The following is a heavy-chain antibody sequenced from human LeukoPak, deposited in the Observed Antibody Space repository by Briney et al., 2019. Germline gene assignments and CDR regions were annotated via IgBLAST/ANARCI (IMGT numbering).Heavy chain of an antibody. CDR2: INPSGGST. V-gene: IGHV1-46*01. CDR1: GYTLTSYY. CDR3: ARDNSVEDTAWWFDP. Sequence: ASVKVSCKASGYTLTSYYMHWVRQAPGQGLEWMGIINPSGGSTSYAQKFQGRVTMTRDMSTSTDYMELSSLRSEDTAVYYCARDNSVEDTAWWFDPWGQGALVTVSS. J-gene: IGHJ5*02. D-gene: IGHD4-23*01.